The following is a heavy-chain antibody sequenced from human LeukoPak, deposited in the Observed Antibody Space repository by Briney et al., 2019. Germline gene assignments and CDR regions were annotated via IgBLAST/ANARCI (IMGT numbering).Heavy chain of an antibody. CDR1: GGSISSSY. J-gene: IGHJ5*02. V-gene: IGHV4-59*08. D-gene: IGHD3-10*01. CDR2: ISYSGTT. CDR3: ARREVEMRASASGNWLGP. Sequence: SETLSLTCTVSGGSISSSYWNWVRQPPGEGLEWIGRISYSGTTNYNPSLKSRVTISSDTSKNQFSLKLTSVTAADTAVYYCARREVEMRASASGNWLGPWGQGTLVTVSS.